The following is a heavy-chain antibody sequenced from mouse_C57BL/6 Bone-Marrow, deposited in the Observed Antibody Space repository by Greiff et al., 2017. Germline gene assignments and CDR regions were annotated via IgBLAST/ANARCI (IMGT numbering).Heavy chain of an antibody. Sequence: EVKLVESGPGLVKPSQSLSLTCSVTGYSITSGYYWNWIRQFPGNKLEWMGYISYDGSNNYNPSLKNRISITRDTSKHQFFLKLNSVTTEDTATYYCARGYYYGSREGYFDVWGTGTTVTVSS. CDR1: GYSITSGYY. D-gene: IGHD1-1*01. V-gene: IGHV3-6*01. CDR2: ISYDGSN. CDR3: ARGYYYGSREGYFDV. J-gene: IGHJ1*03.